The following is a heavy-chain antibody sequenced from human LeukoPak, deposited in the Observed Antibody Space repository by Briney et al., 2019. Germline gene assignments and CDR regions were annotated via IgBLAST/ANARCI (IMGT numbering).Heavy chain of an antibody. CDR2: INHSGST. D-gene: IGHD1-14*01. V-gene: IGHV4-34*01. J-gene: IGHJ4*02. CDR3: AREPGDTSYYFDY. Sequence: PSETLSLTCAVYGGSFSGYYWSWIRRPPGKGLEWIGEINHSGSTNYNPSLKSRVTISVDTSKNQFSLKLSSVTAADTAVYYCAREPGDTSYYFDYWGQGTLVTVSS. CDR1: GGSFSGYY.